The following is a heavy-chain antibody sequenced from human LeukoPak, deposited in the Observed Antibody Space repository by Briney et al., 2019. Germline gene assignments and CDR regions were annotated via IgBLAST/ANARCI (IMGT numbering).Heavy chain of an antibody. CDR1: GFTFSSYA. CDR2: LYYVESNK. CDR3: ARDGEAYTYYYGSGSYNGMDV. Sequence: GGSLRLSCAASGFTFSSYAMHWVRQAPGKGLEWGAFLYYVESNKYYADSVKGRFTISRDNSKNTLYLQMNSLRAEDTAVYYCARDGEAYTYYYGSGSYNGMDVWGQGTTVTVSS. J-gene: IGHJ6*02. D-gene: IGHD3-10*01. V-gene: IGHV3-30*04.